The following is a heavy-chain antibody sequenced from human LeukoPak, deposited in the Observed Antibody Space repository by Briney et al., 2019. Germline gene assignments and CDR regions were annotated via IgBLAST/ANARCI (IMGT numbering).Heavy chain of an antibody. Sequence: GGSLRLSCAASGFTFSSYGMHWVRQAPGKGLEWVAVIWYDGSNKYYADSVKGRFTISRDNSKNTLYLQMNSLRAEDTAVYYCASSGYYYDSRRGAFDIWGQGTMVTVSS. J-gene: IGHJ3*02. V-gene: IGHV3-33*01. CDR1: GFTFSSYG. CDR2: IWYDGSNK. D-gene: IGHD3-22*01. CDR3: ASSGYYYDSRRGAFDI.